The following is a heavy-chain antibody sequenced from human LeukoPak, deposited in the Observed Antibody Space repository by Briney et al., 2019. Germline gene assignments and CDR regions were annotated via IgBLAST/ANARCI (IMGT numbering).Heavy chain of an antibody. CDR3: AKDSGYDYMDS. J-gene: IGHJ4*02. CDR1: GFTFSNYA. Sequence: GGSLRLSCAASGFTFSNYAMSWVRQAPGKGLEWVSSITGLGGSTFYADSVKGRFTFSRDNSKNMLYLEMNSLRAEDTAVYYCAKDSGYDYMDSWGEGTLVTVSS. CDR2: ITGLGGST. V-gene: IGHV3-23*01. D-gene: IGHD5-12*01.